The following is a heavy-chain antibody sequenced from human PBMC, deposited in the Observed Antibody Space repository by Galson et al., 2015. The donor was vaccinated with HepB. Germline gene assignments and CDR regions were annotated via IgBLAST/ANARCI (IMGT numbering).Heavy chain of an antibody. CDR3: ARDPGFRGVGYMDV. CDR1: GGSFSGYY. D-gene: IGHD1-26*01. CDR2: INHSGST. Sequence: ETLSLTCAVYGGSFSGYYWSWIRQPPGKGLEWIGEINHSGSTNYNPSLKSRVTISVDTSKNQFSLKLSSVTAADTAVYYCARDPGFRGVGYMDVWGKGTTVTVSS. V-gene: IGHV4-34*01. J-gene: IGHJ6*03.